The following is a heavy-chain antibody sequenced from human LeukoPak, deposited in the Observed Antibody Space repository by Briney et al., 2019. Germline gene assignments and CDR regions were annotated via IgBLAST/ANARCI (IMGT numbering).Heavy chain of an antibody. Sequence: ASVKVSCKVSEYTLTELSMHWVRQAPGKGLEWMGGFDPEDGETIYAQKFQGRVTMTEDTSTDTAYMELSSLRSEDTAMYYCATVSYYYDSSGYPGYFQHWGQGTLVTVSS. CDR3: ATVSYYYDSSGYPGYFQH. CDR1: EYTLTELS. CDR2: FDPEDGET. V-gene: IGHV1-24*01. J-gene: IGHJ1*01. D-gene: IGHD3-22*01.